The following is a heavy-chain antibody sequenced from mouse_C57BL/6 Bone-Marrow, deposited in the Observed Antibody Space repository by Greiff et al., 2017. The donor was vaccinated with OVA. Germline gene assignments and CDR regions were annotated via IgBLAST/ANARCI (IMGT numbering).Heavy chain of an antibody. Sequence: EVQLVESGPVLVKPGASVKMSCKASGYTFTDYYMNWVKQSHGKSLEWIGVINPYNGGTSYNQKFKGKATLTVDKSSSTAYMELNSLTSEDSAVYYCARGARGGFDYWGQGTTLTVSS. CDR1: GYTFTDYY. J-gene: IGHJ2*01. CDR3: ARGARGGFDY. CDR2: INPYNGGT. V-gene: IGHV1-19*01.